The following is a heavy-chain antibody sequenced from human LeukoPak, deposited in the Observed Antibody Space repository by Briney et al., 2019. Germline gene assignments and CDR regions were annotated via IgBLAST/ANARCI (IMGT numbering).Heavy chain of an antibody. Sequence: GGSLRLSCAASGFTFSSYGMHWVRQAPGKGLEWVAFIRYDGSNKYYADSVKGRFTISRDNSKNTLYLQMNSLRAEDTAVYYCAKVLASGYDSRWALDIWGQGTMVTVSS. CDR3: AKVLASGYDSRWALDI. V-gene: IGHV3-30*02. D-gene: IGHD5-12*01. CDR1: GFTFSSYG. CDR2: IRYDGSNK. J-gene: IGHJ3*02.